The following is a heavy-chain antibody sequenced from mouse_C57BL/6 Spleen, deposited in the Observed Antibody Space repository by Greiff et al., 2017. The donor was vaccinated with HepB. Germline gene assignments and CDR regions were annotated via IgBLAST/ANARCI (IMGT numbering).Heavy chain of an antibody. CDR1: GYAFSSSW. CDR3: ARSGGEGLDY. Sequence: VKLMESGPELVKPGASVKISCKASGYAFSSSWMNWVKQRPGKGLEWIGRIYPGDGDTNYNGKFKGKATLTADKSSSTAYMQLSSLTSEDSAVYFCARSGGEGLDYWGQGTTLTVSS. V-gene: IGHV1-82*01. CDR2: IYPGDGDT. J-gene: IGHJ2*01. D-gene: IGHD3-3*01.